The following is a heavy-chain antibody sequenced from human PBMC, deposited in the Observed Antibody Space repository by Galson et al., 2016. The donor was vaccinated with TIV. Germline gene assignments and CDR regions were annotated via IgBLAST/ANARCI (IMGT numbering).Heavy chain of an antibody. V-gene: IGHV1-18*01. CDR2: ISGYSGNT. CDR3: ARDRMSPLVGATQDF. J-gene: IGHJ4*02. CDR1: GYTFTDYG. Sequence: QSGAEVKKPGASVKVSCKASGYTFTDYGISWVRQAPGQGLEWMGWISGYSGNTNHAQKFQGRVTMTTNTSTRTAYMELRSLRSDDTAVCYCARDRMSPLVGATQDFWGQGTLVSVSS. D-gene: IGHD1-26*01.